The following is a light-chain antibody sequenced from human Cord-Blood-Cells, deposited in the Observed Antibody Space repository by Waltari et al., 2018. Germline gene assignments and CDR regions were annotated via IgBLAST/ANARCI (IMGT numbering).Light chain of an antibody. J-gene: IGLJ2*01. Sequence: QSALTQPAAVSGSPGQSITISCTGTSSDVGSYNPVSWYQQHPGKAPKLMIYEGNKRPSGVSNRFSGSKSGNTASLTISGLQAEDEADYYCCSYAGSSTLFGGGTKLTVL. CDR2: EGN. V-gene: IGLV2-23*01. CDR1: SSDVGSYNP. CDR3: CSYAGSSTL.